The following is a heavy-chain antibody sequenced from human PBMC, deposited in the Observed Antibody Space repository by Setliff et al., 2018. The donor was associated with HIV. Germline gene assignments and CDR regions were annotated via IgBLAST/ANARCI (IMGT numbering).Heavy chain of an antibody. J-gene: IGHJ4*02. Sequence: SETLSLTCSVSGDSISSGSYFWGWIRQTPGKGLEWIGNIYYTGFACYNPSLKSRVTISLDTSKTHFFLNLTSATDADTAVYFCTREGRGDPAMATTRIDYWGQGKLVTVSS. CDR3: TREGRGDPAMATTRIDY. V-gene: IGHV4-39*02. CDR1: GDSISSGSYF. CDR2: IYYTGFA. D-gene: IGHD1-1*01.